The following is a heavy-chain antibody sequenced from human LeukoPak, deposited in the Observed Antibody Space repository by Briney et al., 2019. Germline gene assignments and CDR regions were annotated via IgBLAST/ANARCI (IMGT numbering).Heavy chain of an antibody. Sequence: SETLSLTCAVYGGSISGYYWSWIRQPPGKGLEWIGEINHSGSTNYNPSLKSRVTISVDTSKNQFSLKLSSVTAADTAVYYCARPGAAIGKGYFQHWGQGTLVTVSS. CDR2: INHSGST. V-gene: IGHV4-34*01. D-gene: IGHD2-2*02. CDR1: GGSISGYY. CDR3: ARPGAAIGKGYFQH. J-gene: IGHJ1*01.